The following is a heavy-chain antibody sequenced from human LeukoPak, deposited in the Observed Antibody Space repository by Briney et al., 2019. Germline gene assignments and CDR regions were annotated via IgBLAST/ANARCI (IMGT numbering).Heavy chain of an antibody. Sequence: SGGSLRLSCAASGFTFSGFAMSWVRRTPGKGLEWVSGISGSGDNILYAASVKGRFTISRDNSKNTLNLEMNSLRAEDTAIYYCAKMKGHPLQKYYMDVWGQGTTVTVSS. J-gene: IGHJ6*01. CDR3: AKMKGHPLQKYYMDV. CDR1: GFTFSGFA. D-gene: IGHD2/OR15-2a*01. CDR2: ISGSGDNI. V-gene: IGHV3-23*01.